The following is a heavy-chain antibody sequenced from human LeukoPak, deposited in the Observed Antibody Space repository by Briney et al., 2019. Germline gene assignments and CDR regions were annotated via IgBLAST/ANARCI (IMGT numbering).Heavy chain of an antibody. D-gene: IGHD6-13*01. Sequence: KTSETLSLTCTVSGGSISSYYWSWIRQPPGKGLEWIGYIYYSGSTNYNPSLKSRVTISVDTSKNQFSLKLSSVTAADTAVYYCARGDKGIAAAGFDYWGQGTLVTVSS. J-gene: IGHJ4*02. V-gene: IGHV4-59*01. CDR1: GGSISSYY. CDR3: ARGDKGIAAAGFDY. CDR2: IYYSGST.